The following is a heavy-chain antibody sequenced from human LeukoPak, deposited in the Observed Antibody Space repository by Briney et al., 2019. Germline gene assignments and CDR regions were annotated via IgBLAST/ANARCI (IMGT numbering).Heavy chain of an antibody. CDR1: GFTFSDYY. CDR3: ARTYYDFWSGYYSPYYYGMDV. CDR2: ISSSGSTI. J-gene: IGHJ6*02. D-gene: IGHD3-3*01. Sequence: AGGSLRLSCAASGFTFSDYYMSWIRQAPGRGLEWVSYISSSGSTIYYADSVKGRFTISRDNAKNSLYLQMNSLRAEDTAVYYCARTYYDFWSGYYSPYYYGMDVWGQGTTVTVSS. V-gene: IGHV3-11*01.